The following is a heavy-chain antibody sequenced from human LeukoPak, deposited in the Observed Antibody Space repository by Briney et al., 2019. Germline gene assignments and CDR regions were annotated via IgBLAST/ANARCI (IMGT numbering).Heavy chain of an antibody. D-gene: IGHD4-17*01. J-gene: IGHJ5*02. CDR1: GGTFSSYA. V-gene: IGHV1-69*06. CDR2: VIPIFGTA. CDR3: ARCGKGLRGNWFDP. Sequence: SVKVSCKASGGTFSSYAISWVRQAPGQGLEWMGGVIPIFGTANYAQKFQGRVTITADKSTSTAYMELSSLRSEDTAVYYCARCGKGLRGNWFDPWGQGTLVTVSS.